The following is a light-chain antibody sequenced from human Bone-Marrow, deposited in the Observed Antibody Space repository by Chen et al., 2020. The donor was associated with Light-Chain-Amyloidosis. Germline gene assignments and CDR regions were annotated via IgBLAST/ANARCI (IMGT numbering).Light chain of an antibody. CDR2: VKSDGTH. CDR3: QTWGTGAPVV. V-gene: IGLV4-69*01. CDR1: SGHSSYA. J-gene: IGLJ2*01. Sequence: QLVVTQSPSATASLGASVELTCTLRSGHSSYALVWHQQQPEKGPRYWMRVKSDGTHTKGDGIPDRFSGSSSGAERHLFISSLQSEDEADYYCQTWGTGAPVVFGGGTKLTVL.